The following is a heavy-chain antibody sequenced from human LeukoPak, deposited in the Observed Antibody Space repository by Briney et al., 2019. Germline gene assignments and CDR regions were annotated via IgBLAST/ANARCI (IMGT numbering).Heavy chain of an antibody. CDR1: GGSISSYY. Sequence: SETPSLTCTVSGGSISSYYWSWIRQPPGKGLEWIGYIYYSGSTNYNPSLKSRVTISVDTSKNQFSLKLSSVTAADTAVYYCARVPGYGDFVFDYWGQGTLVTVSS. CDR2: IYYSGST. V-gene: IGHV4-59*01. D-gene: IGHD4-17*01. J-gene: IGHJ4*02. CDR3: ARVPGYGDFVFDY.